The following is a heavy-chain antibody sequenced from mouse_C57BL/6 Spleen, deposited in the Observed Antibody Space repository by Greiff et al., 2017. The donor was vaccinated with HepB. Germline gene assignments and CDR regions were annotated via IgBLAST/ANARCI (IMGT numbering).Heavy chain of an antibody. J-gene: IGHJ2*01. CDR2: IYPGSGNT. Sequence: QVQLQQSGAELVRPGASVKLSCKASGYTFTDYYINWVKQRPGQGLEWIARIYPGSGNTYYNEKFKGKATLTAEKSSSTAYMQLSSLTSEDSAVYFCAREGVAPDYWGQGTTLTVSS. V-gene: IGHV1-76*01. CDR3: AREGVAPDY. D-gene: IGHD1-1*02. CDR1: GYTFTDYY.